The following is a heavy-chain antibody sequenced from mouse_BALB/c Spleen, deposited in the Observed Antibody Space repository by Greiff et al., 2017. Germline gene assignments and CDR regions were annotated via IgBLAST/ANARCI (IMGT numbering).Heavy chain of an antibody. V-gene: IGHV5-6-5*01. CDR3: ARGRSTMITSWFAY. J-gene: IGHJ3*01. Sequence: EVQLVESGGGLVKPGGSLKLSCAASGFTFSSYAMSWVRQTPEKRLEWVASISSGGSTYYPDSVKGRFTISRDNARNILYLQMSSLRSEDTAMYYCARGRSTMITSWFAYWGQGTLVTVSA. CDR2: ISSGGST. D-gene: IGHD2-4*01. CDR1: GFTFSSYA.